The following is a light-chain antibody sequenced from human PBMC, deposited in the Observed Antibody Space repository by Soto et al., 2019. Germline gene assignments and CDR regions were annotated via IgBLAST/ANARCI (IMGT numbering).Light chain of an antibody. Sequence: DIQMTQSPSTLSASVGDRVTITCRASQSISIWLAWYQQKPGKAPKLLIYKASSLESGVPSRFSGSGSGTEFTLTISSLQPDAFATYYCQHYNDYPWTFGQGTQVEIK. CDR1: QSISIW. CDR3: QHYNDYPWT. V-gene: IGKV1-5*03. CDR2: KAS. J-gene: IGKJ1*01.